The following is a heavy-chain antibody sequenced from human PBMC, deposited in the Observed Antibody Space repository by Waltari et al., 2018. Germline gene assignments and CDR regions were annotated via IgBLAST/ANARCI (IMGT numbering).Heavy chain of an antibody. CDR3: ARDRRGEAAANRPYYYYGMDV. CDR1: GFTFSSYW. V-gene: IGHV3-7*01. J-gene: IGHJ6*02. Sequence: EVQLVESGGGLVQPGGSLRLSCAASGFTFSSYWMSWVRQAPGKGLEGVANIKQDGSEKYYVDSVKGRFTISRDNAKNSLYLQMNSLRAEDTAVYYCARDRRGEAAANRPYYYYGMDVWGQGTTVTVSS. D-gene: IGHD6-13*01. CDR2: IKQDGSEK.